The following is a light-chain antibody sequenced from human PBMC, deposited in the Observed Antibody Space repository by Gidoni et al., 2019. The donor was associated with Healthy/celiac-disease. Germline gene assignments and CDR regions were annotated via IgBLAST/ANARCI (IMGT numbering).Light chain of an antibody. J-gene: IGKJ2*01. CDR2: DAS. V-gene: IGKV3-11*01. Sequence: EIVLTQSPATLSLSPGERATLPCRASQSVSSYLAWYQQKPGQAPRLLIYDASNRATGIPARFSGSGSGTDLTLTISSLEPEDVEVYYCQQRSNRPPVYTFGQGTKLEIK. CDR1: QSVSSY. CDR3: QQRSNRPPVYT.